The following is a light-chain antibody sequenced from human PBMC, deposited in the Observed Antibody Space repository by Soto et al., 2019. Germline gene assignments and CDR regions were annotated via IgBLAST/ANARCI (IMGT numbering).Light chain of an antibody. Sequence: DIQMTQSPSTLSASVGDRVTFTCRASQSISTWLAWYHQKPGEAPKLLIYDASTLENGVPSRFSGSGSGTECTLTISRLQPNDFATYYCQQYNGYPYTFGQGTKLEMK. CDR2: DAS. J-gene: IGKJ2*01. CDR3: QQYNGYPYT. V-gene: IGKV1-5*01. CDR1: QSISTW.